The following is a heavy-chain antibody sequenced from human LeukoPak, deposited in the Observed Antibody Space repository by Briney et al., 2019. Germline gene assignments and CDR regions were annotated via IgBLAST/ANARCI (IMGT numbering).Heavy chain of an antibody. CDR3: TRGDFYGSGSPFDY. J-gene: IGHJ4*02. V-gene: IGHV3-30-3*01. Sequence: GGSLRLSCAASGFTFSGYAIHWVRQAPGKGLEWVAVISYDGSNKYYADSVKGRFTISRDNPRNTLYLQMNSLRADDTAVYYCTRGDFYGSGSPFDYWGQGTLVTVSS. CDR1: GFTFSGYA. CDR2: ISYDGSNK. D-gene: IGHD3-10*01.